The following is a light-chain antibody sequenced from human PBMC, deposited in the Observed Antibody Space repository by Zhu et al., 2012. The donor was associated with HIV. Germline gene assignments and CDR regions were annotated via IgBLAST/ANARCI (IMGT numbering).Light chain of an antibody. CDR1: QSVRNN. V-gene: IGKV3D-15*01. Sequence: EIVLTQSPGTLSLSPGERATLSCRASQSVRNNYLAWYQQKPGQAPRLLMSGAATRATGIPDRFSGSGSGTEFTLTINNIQSEDVGIYYCQQYNDWPPWTFGQGTKVEIK. CDR3: QQYNDWPPWT. CDR2: GAA. J-gene: IGKJ1*01.